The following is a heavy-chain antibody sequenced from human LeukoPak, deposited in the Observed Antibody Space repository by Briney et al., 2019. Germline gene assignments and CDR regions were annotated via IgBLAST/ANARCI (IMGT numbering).Heavy chain of an antibody. Sequence: GSLRLSCAASGFTFSSYSMNWVRQAPGKGLEWIASIYHSGSTYYNPSLKSRVTISVDTSKNQFSLKLSSVTAADTAVYYCINYDFWSGYFLWGQGTLVTVSS. V-gene: IGHV4-38-2*01. CDR3: INYDFWSGYFL. CDR2: IYHSGST. J-gene: IGHJ4*02. CDR1: GFTFSSYS. D-gene: IGHD3-3*01.